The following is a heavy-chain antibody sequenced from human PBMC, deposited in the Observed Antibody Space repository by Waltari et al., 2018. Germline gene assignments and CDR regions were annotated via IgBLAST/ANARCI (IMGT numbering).Heavy chain of an antibody. J-gene: IGHJ4*02. CDR2: IYYSGST. CDR1: GGSISSHY. Sequence: QVQLQESGPGLVKPSETLSLTCTVSGGSISSHYWSWIRQPPGKGLEWIGYIYYSGSTNYNPSLKSRVTISVDTSKNQFSLKLSSVTAADTAVYYCARGRRVGATRGVYFDYWGQGTLVTVSS. CDR3: ARGRRVGATRGVYFDY. V-gene: IGHV4-59*11. D-gene: IGHD1-26*01.